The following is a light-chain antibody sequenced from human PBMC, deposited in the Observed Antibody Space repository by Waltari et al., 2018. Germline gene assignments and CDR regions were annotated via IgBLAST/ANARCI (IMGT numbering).Light chain of an antibody. CDR2: EVS. V-gene: IGLV2-8*01. Sequence: QSALTQPPSASGSPGQSVTISCTGTSSDVGGYDYVSCYQQHPGKAPKLTIFEVSKWPSGVLDGFSGSKSGNTASLTIYGLQPEDEADYYCSSYAGSNNFVVFGGGTKLTVL. CDR1: SSDVGGYDY. J-gene: IGLJ2*01. CDR3: SSYAGSNNFVV.